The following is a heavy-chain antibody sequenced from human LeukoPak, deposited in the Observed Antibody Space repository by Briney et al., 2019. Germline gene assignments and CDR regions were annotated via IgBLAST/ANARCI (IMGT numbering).Heavy chain of an antibody. D-gene: IGHD4-17*01. CDR3: ARDRTVTTFGWFDA. CDR2: MIPNSGNT. CDR1: GDTFTSYD. V-gene: IGHV1-8*01. Sequence: ASVKVSCKASGDTFTSYDINWVRQATGQGLEWMGRMIPNSGNTSYAQKFQGRVTITRNNSISTAYMELSSLRSEDTAVYYCARDRTVTTFGWFDAWGQGTLVTVSS. J-gene: IGHJ5*02.